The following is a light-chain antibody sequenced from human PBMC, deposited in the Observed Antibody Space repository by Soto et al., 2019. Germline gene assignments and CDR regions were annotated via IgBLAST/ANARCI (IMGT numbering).Light chain of an antibody. CDR3: GSYTSSAPGVL. CDR2: DVS. CDR1: SSDVGGSNY. V-gene: IGLV2-14*03. J-gene: IGLJ2*01. Sequence: QSALTQPASVSGSPGQSITISCSGTSSDVGGSNYVSWYQQHPGEAPKLMIYDVSYRPSGVSNRFSGSKSANTASLTISGLQAEDEADYFCGSYTSSAPGVLFGGGTKVTVL.